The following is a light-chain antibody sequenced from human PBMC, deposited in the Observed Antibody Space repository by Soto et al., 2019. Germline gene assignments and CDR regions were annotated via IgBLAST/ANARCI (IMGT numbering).Light chain of an antibody. J-gene: IGKJ1*01. V-gene: IGKV1-5*01. CDR3: QHYNSYPWT. CDR2: HAS. CDR1: QTINNW. Sequence: TLSASIGDRVTITCRASQTINNWLAWYQQKPGKAPNLLIYHASNLETGVPSRFSGSAFGTEFTLTISSLQPDDFATYYCQHYNSYPWTFGQGTKVDIK.